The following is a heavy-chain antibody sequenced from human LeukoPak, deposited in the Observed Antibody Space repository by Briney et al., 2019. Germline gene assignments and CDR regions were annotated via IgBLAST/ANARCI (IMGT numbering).Heavy chain of an antibody. CDR2: INHSGST. D-gene: IGHD3-10*01. Sequence: SETLSLTCAVYGGSFSGYYWSWIRQPPGKRLEWIGEINHSGSTNYNPSLKSRVTISVDTSKNQFSPKLSSVTAADTAVYYCAREPYYGSGSRWFDPWGQGTLVTVSS. V-gene: IGHV4-34*01. J-gene: IGHJ5*02. CDR1: GGSFSGYY. CDR3: AREPYYGSGSRWFDP.